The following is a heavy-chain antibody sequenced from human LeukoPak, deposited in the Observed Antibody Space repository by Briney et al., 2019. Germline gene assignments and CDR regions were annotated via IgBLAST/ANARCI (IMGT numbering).Heavy chain of an antibody. V-gene: IGHV3-64D*09. CDR2: ITSNGGTT. D-gene: IGHD1/OR15-1a*01. CDR1: GFTFSTYA. CDR3: VKDNNIHNY. J-gene: IGHJ4*02. Sequence: GGSLRLSCSASGFTFSTYAMYWVRQAPGKGLEYVSVITSNGGTTYSADSVKGRFTISRDNSKNTLYLQMSSLRPEDTAVYYCVKDNNIHNYWGQGTLVSVSS.